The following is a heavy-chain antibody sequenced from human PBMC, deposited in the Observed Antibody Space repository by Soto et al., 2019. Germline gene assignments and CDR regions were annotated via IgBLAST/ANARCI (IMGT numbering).Heavy chain of an antibody. CDR2: IIPIFGTA. V-gene: IGHV1-69*13. Sequence: ASVKVSCKASGGTFSSYAISWVRQAPGQGLEWMGGIIPIFGTANYAQKFQGRVTITADESTSTAYMELSSLRAEDTAVYFCAKAAKRAWVASRIDYWGQGTLVTVSS. CDR3: AKAAKRAWVASRIDY. CDR1: GGTFSSYA. J-gene: IGHJ4*02. D-gene: IGHD2-15*01.